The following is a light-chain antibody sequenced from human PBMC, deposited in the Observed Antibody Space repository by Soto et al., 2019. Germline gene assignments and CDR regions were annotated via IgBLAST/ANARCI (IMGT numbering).Light chain of an antibody. CDR2: DVS. Sequence: QSVLTQPASVSGSPGQSITISCTGTSSDVGGYNYVSWYQQHPGKAPKLMIFDVSNRPSGVSNRFSGSKSGNTASLTISGLQAEDEADYYCSSPTSSYTLVFGGGTKLTVL. J-gene: IGLJ3*02. V-gene: IGLV2-14*01. CDR3: SSPTSSYTLV. CDR1: SSDVGGYNY.